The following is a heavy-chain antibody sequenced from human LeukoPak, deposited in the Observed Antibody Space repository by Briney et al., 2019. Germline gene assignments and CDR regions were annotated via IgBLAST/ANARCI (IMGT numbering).Heavy chain of an antibody. J-gene: IGHJ4*02. CDR3: ARADMAKDFDF. CDR1: GGSISSGGYY. V-gene: IGHV4-31*03. Sequence: PSQTLSLTCTVSGGSISSGGYYWSWIRQHPGKGLEWIGYISYSGSTYYNPSLKTRLTISVDTSKNQFSLKLDSVTAADTAFYYCARADMAKDFDFWGRGTLVTVSS. D-gene: IGHD5-24*01. CDR2: ISYSGST.